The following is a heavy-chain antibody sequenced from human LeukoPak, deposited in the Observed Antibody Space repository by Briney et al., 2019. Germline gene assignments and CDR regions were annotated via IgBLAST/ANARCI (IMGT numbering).Heavy chain of an antibody. CDR3: ARQQWLDGAYYFDY. J-gene: IGHJ4*02. CDR2: ISTSSSYI. D-gene: IGHD6-19*01. V-gene: IGHV3-21*01. CDR1: GFTFTKGW. Sequence: GGSLRLSCAVSGFTFTKGWMSWVRQAPGKGLEWVSFISTSSSYIYYADSVRGRFTISRDNAKNSLYLQMNSLRAEDTAVYYCARQQWLDGAYYFDYWGQGTLVTVSS.